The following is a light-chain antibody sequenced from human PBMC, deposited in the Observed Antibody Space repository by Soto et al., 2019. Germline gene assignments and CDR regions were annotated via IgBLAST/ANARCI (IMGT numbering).Light chain of an antibody. Sequence: DIQMTQSPSSLSASVGDRVTITCQASQDISNYLNWYQQKPGKAPKILIYDVSVLEAGVPSRFSGCGSGTHFTLTISSLQAEDAATYYCQQFDNLPLTFAGGTKVEIK. CDR1: QDISNY. V-gene: IGKV1-33*01. CDR2: DVS. CDR3: QQFDNLPLT. J-gene: IGKJ4*01.